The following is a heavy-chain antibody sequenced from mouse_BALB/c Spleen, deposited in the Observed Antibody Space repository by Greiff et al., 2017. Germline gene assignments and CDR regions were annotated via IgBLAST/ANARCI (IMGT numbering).Heavy chain of an antibody. V-gene: IGHV14-3*02. CDR2: IDPANGNT. CDR1: GFNIKDTY. CDR3: GGGGGWFAY. Sequence: VQLKQSGAELVKPGASVKLSCTASGFNIKDTYMHWVKQRPEQGLEWIGRIDPANGNTKYDPKFQGKATITADTSSNTAYLQLSSLTSEDTAVYYCGGGGGWFAYWGQGTLVTVSA. J-gene: IGHJ3*01.